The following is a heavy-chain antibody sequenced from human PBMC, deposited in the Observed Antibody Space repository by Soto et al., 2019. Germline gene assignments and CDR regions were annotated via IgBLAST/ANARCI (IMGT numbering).Heavy chain of an antibody. CDR3: ARGYYGSASLDY. CDR1: GGSISSGVYY. D-gene: IGHD3-10*01. V-gene: IGHV4-31*03. Sequence: SETLSLTCTVSGGSISSGVYYWSWILQHPGKGLEWIGYIYYSGSTYYNPSLKSRVTISVDTSKNQFSLKLSSVTAADTAVYYCARGYYGSASLDYWGQGTLVTVSS. CDR2: IYYSGST. J-gene: IGHJ4*02.